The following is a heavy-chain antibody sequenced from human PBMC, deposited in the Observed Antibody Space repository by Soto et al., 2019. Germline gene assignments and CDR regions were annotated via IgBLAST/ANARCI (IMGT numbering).Heavy chain of an antibody. CDR3: ARDEGLDY. J-gene: IGHJ4*02. V-gene: IGHV3-30-3*01. CDR2: ISYDGSNK. CDR1: GFTFSSYA. Sequence: QVQLVESGGGVVQPGRSLRLSCAASGFTFSSYAMHWVRQAPGKGLEWVAVISYDGSNKYYADSVKGRFTISRDNSKKTVYLQMNSLSAEDAAVYYCARDEGLDYWGQGTLVTVSS.